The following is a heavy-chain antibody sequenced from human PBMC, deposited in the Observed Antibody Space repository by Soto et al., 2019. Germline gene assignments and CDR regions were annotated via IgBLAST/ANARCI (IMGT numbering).Heavy chain of an antibody. D-gene: IGHD6-13*01. V-gene: IGHV4-4*07. Sequence: PSKTVSVTWIDAGGPLSSYYWSWIRQPAGKGLEWIGRIYTSGSTNYNPSLKSRVTMSVDTSKNQFSLKLSSVTAADTAVYYCARDEAAAGSWYFDYWGQGTLVTVSS. J-gene: IGHJ4*02. CDR1: GGPLSSYY. CDR3: ARDEAAAGSWYFDY. CDR2: IYTSGST.